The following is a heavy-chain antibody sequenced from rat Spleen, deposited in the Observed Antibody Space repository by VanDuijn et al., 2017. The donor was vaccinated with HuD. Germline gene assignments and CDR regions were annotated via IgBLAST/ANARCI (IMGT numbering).Heavy chain of an antibody. D-gene: IGHD1-9*01. J-gene: IGHJ3*01. Sequence: EVQLVESGGGLVQPGRSLKVSCAASGFTYSNYVMAWVRQAPTKGLEWVASISTGGVYTYYRDSVKGRFTISRYNAKSSLYLQMDSLRSEDTATYYCTTGDYGYTRLFAYWGQGTLVTVSS. CDR2: ISTGGVYT. V-gene: IGHV5-20*01. CDR1: GFTYSNYV. CDR3: TTGDYGYTRLFAY.